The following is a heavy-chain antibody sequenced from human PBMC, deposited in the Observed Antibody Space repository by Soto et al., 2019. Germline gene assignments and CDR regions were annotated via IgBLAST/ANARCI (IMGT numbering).Heavy chain of an antibody. D-gene: IGHD2-21*02. Sequence: QVQLQESGPGLVKPSETLPLTCTVSGGYINSNYWSWIRQPPGKGLEWLGYIYDRGSAKYNPSLKSRVSISVHMSKNQFFLNMRSVTAADTAVYFCARRDFDPMTGDYYFDSWGQGTLVTVSS. CDR2: IYDRGSA. V-gene: IGHV4-59*01. CDR3: ARRDFDPMTGDYYFDS. CDR1: GGYINSNY. J-gene: IGHJ4*02.